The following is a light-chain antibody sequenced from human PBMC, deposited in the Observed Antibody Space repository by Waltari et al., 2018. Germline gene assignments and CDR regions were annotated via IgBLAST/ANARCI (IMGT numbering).Light chain of an antibody. CDR3: QQRT. V-gene: IGKV3-11*01. CDR2: DAS. CDR1: HRVSSY. Sequence: EIVLTQSPATLSLSPGERATLSCRASHRVSSYLAWYQQKPGQAPRLLISDASKRATGIPARFSGSGSGTDFTLTISSLDPEDFAVYYCQQRTFGQGTKLEIK. J-gene: IGKJ2*01.